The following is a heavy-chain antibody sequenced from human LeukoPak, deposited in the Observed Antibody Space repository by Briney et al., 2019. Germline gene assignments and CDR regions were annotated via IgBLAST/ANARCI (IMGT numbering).Heavy chain of an antibody. Sequence: PETLSLTCTVSGGSISSSSYYWGWIRQPPGKGLEWIGSIYYSGSTYYNPSLKSRVTISVDTSKNQFSLKLSSVTAADTAVYYCARESRARAFDIWGQGTMVTVSS. D-gene: IGHD3-10*01. CDR3: ARESRARAFDI. V-gene: IGHV4-39*02. CDR2: IYYSGST. J-gene: IGHJ3*02. CDR1: GGSISSSSYY.